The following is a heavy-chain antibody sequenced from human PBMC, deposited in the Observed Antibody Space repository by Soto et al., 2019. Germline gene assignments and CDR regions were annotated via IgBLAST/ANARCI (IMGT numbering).Heavy chain of an antibody. J-gene: IGHJ6*02. CDR3: ARDSDIVVIPAAHHGHGMDV. V-gene: IGHV3-21*01. CDR2: INAGSTYI. D-gene: IGHD2-2*01. Sequence: GGSLRLSCAASGFTFSDYTMNWVRQAPGKGLEWVSSINAGSTYIYYADSVKGRFTISRDNAKNSLHLQMNSLRAEDTAVYYCARDSDIVVIPAAHHGHGMDVWAQGTTVTVSS. CDR1: GFTFSDYT.